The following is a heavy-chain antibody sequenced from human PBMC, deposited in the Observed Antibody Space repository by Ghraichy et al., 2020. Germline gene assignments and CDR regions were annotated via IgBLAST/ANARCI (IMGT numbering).Heavy chain of an antibody. CDR1: GFTFDDYT. J-gene: IGHJ4*02. CDR3: AKAPTRIKWELLPCPDY. CDR2: ISWDGGST. Sequence: GGSLRLSCAASGFTFDDYTMHWVRQAPGKGLEWVSLISWDGGSTYYADSVKGRFTISRDNSKNSLYLQMNSLRTEDTALYYCAKAPTRIKWELLPCPDYWGQGTLVTVSS. D-gene: IGHD1-26*01. V-gene: IGHV3-43*01.